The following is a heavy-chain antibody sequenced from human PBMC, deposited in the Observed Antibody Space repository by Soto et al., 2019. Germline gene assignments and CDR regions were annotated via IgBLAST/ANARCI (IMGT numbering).Heavy chain of an antibody. CDR3: ARAPRYGGNPAEYFQH. J-gene: IGHJ1*01. CDR2: IIPIFGTA. V-gene: IGHV1-69*13. CDR1: GGTFSRYA. Sequence: ASVKVSCQASGGTFSRYAISWVRQAPGQGLEWMGGIIPIFGTANYAQKFQGRVTITADESTSTAYMELSSLRSEDTAVYYCARAPRYGGNPAEYFQHWGQGTLVTVSS. D-gene: IGHD4-17*01.